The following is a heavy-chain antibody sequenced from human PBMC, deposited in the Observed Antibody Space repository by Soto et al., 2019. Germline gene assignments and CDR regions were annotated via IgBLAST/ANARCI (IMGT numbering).Heavy chain of an antibody. CDR3: ARTKCSGGSCYSWSLDY. D-gene: IGHD2-15*01. J-gene: IGHJ4*02. CDR1: GCSIPTGGYY. Sequence: TLDLTWNVAGCSIPTGGYYWSWIRQLPGKGLEWIGHRYYSESTYYNPSLKSRVSISLDTSKNQFSLKLSFVTAADTAMYYCARTKCSGGSCYSWSLDYWGQGTPVTVSS. V-gene: IGHV4-31*02. CDR2: RYYSEST.